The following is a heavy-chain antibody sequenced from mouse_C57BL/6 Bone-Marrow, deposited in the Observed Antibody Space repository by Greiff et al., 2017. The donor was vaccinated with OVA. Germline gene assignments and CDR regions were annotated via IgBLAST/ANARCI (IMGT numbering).Heavy chain of an antibody. J-gene: IGHJ2*01. V-gene: IGHV1-82*01. CDR2: IYPGDGDT. CDR1: GYAFSSSW. D-gene: IGHD1-1*01. Sequence: VQRVESGPELVKPGASVKISCKASGYAFSSSWMNWVKQRPGKGLEWIGRIYPGDGDTNYNGKFKGKATLTADKSSSTAYMQLSSLTSEDSAVYFCARREKLLRPYYFDYWGQGTTLTVSS. CDR3: ARREKLLRPYYFDY.